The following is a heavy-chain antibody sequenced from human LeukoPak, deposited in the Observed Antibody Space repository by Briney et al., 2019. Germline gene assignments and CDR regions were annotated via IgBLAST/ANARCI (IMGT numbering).Heavy chain of an antibody. CDR3: ASPCGFGETR. V-gene: IGHV1-69*05. Sequence: ASVKVSCKASGGTFSSYAISWVRQAPGQGLEWMGGIIPIFGTANYAQKFQGRVTITTDESTSTAYMELSSLRSEDAAVYYCASPCGFGETRWGQGTLVTVSS. D-gene: IGHD3-10*01. CDR2: IIPIFGTA. J-gene: IGHJ4*02. CDR1: GGTFSSYA.